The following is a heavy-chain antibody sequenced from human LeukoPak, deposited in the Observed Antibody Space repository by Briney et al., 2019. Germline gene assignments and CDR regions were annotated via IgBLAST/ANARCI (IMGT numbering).Heavy chain of an antibody. Sequence: GGSLRLSCVGPGYEFKRYSMNWVRQAPGKGLEWISYITSSSSSIFYAASVRGRFTISRDNAMNSMYLQMNSLRDEDTAVYYCTRGGSYFEKWGQGSLVTVTS. J-gene: IGHJ4*02. D-gene: IGHD3-10*01. CDR3: TRGGSYFEK. CDR1: GYEFKRYS. V-gene: IGHV3-48*02. CDR2: ITSSSSSI.